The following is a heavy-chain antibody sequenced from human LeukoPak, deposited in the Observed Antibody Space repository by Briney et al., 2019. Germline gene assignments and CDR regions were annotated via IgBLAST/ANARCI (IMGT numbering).Heavy chain of an antibody. J-gene: IGHJ4*02. CDR2: IYYSGST. D-gene: IGHD1-26*01. V-gene: IGHV4-59*08. CDR3: ARHRSGSRLTGFDY. Sequence: SETLSLTCTVSGGSISSYYWSWIRQPPGKGLEWIGYIYYSGSTNYNPSLKSRVTISVDTSKNQFSLKLSSVTAADTAVYYCARHRSGSRLTGFDYWGQGTLVTVSS. CDR1: GGSISSYY.